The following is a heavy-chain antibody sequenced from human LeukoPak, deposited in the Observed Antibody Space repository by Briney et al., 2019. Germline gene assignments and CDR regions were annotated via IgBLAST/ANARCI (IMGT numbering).Heavy chain of an antibody. D-gene: IGHD1-26*01. Sequence: GGSLRLSCAASGFTFSSYGMGWVRQAPGKGLEWVSAISGSGGSTYYADSVKGRFTISRDNSKNTLYLQMNSLGAEDTAVYYCAKDRSYSGSYFDYWGQGTLVTVSS. V-gene: IGHV3-23*01. CDR1: GFTFSSYG. J-gene: IGHJ4*02. CDR2: ISGSGGST. CDR3: AKDRSYSGSYFDY.